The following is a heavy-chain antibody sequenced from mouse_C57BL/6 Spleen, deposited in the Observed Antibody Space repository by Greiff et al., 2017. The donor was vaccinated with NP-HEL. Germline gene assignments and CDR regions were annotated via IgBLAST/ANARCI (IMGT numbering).Heavy chain of an antibody. CDR1: GFTFSSYA. D-gene: IGHD1-1*01. CDR2: ISDGGSYT. V-gene: IGHV5-4*01. Sequence: DVKVEESGGGLVKPGGSLKLSCAASGFTFSSYAMSWVRQTPEKRLEWVATISDGGSYTYYPDNVKGRFTISRDNAKNNLYLQMSHLKSEDTAMYYCARDYYGSSPFDYWGQGTTLTVSS. CDR3: ARDYYGSSPFDY. J-gene: IGHJ2*01.